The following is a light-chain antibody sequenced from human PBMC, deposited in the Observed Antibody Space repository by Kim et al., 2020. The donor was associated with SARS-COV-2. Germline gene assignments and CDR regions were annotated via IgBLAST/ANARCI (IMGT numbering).Light chain of an antibody. CDR3: QSADSSGTYRV. Sequence: SYELTQPHSVSVSPGQTARITCSGDALPKQYAYWYQQKPGQAPVLVIYKDSERPSGIPERFSGSSSGTTVTLTISGVQAEDEADYYCQSADSSGTYRVFGGGTQLTVL. J-gene: IGLJ3*02. CDR1: ALPKQY. CDR2: KDS. V-gene: IGLV3-25*03.